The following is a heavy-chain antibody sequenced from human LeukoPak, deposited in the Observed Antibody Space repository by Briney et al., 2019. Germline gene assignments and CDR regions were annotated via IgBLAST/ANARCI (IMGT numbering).Heavy chain of an antibody. D-gene: IGHD4-17*01. CDR1: RFTFRYHF. CDR3: ATAPTEDGDGSSPGY. J-gene: IGHJ4*02. CDR2: ISSSGSDT. V-gene: IGHV3-11*04. Sequence: KPGGSLRLSCAASRFTFRYHFMSWIRQPPGKGLEYVSYISSSGSDTYYSDSVKGRFTVSRDNAKNSLFLQMNSLRAEDTAVYYCATAPTEDGDGSSPGYWGQGTLVTVSS.